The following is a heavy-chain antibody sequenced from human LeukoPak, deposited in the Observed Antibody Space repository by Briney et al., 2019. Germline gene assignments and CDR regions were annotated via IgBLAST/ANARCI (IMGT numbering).Heavy chain of an antibody. CDR3: ARSAVHSSSWPADFDY. CDR2: IYPGDSDT. CDR1: GYSFTSYW. J-gene: IGHJ4*02. V-gene: IGHV5-51*01. Sequence: GESLKISCKGSGYSFTSYWIGWVRQMPGKGLEWMGIIYPGDSDTRYSPSFQGQVTISADKSISTAYLQWSSLKASDTAMYYCARSAVHSSSWPADFDYWGQGTLVTVSS. D-gene: IGHD6-13*01.